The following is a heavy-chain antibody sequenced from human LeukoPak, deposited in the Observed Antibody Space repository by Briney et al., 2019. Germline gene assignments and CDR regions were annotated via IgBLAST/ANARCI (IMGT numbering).Heavy chain of an antibody. CDR3: ARGPYSYDSSGAFDI. V-gene: IGHV4-61*02. CDR1: GGSISSGSYY. D-gene: IGHD3-22*01. J-gene: IGHJ3*02. Sequence: PSETLSLTCTVSGGSISSGSYYWSWLRQPAGTGLEWLGRIYTSGSTNYNPSLKSRVTISVDTSKNQFSLKLSSVTAADTAVYFCARGPYSYDSSGAFDIWGQGTMVTVSS. CDR2: IYTSGST.